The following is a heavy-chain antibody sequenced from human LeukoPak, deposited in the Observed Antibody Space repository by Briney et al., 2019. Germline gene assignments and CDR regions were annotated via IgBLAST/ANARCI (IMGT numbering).Heavy chain of an antibody. V-gene: IGHV4-34*09. D-gene: IGHD1-20*01. CDR1: GGSFSGYY. J-gene: IGHJ4*02. CDR2: INHSGST. CDR3: ARNYNWNDELDY. Sequence: PSETLSLTCAVYGGSFSGYYWSWIRQPPGKGLEWIGEINHSGSTYYNPSLKSRVTISVDTSKNQFSLKLSSVTAADTAVYYCARNYNWNDELDYWGQGTLVTVSS.